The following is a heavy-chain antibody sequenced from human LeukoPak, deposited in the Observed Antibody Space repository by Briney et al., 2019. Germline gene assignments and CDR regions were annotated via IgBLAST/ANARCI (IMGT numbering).Heavy chain of an antibody. CDR3: ARCPYDSTGYYSVPSHLDY. D-gene: IGHD3-22*01. J-gene: IGHJ4*02. Sequence: GGSLRLSCAASGFNFSSYWMTWVRQAPGNGLEWVANIKQDGSAKYYVDSLRGRFSISRDNVKNSLFLQMNSLSDDDTAVYYCARCPYDSTGYYSVPSHLDYWGQGTLVTVSS. V-gene: IGHV3-7*01. CDR2: IKQDGSAK. CDR1: GFNFSSYW.